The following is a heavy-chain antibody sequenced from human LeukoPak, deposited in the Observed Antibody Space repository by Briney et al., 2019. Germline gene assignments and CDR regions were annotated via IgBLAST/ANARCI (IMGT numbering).Heavy chain of an antibody. CDR3: ARRTIGAGYYYSYMHV. J-gene: IGHJ6*03. V-gene: IGHV4-39*01. D-gene: IGHD4/OR15-4a*01. Sequence: SETLSLTCTVSGGSVSSTSYYWGWIRQPPGKGLEWIGTIYYSGSTYYNPSLKSRVTLSVDMSKNEFSLRLSSVTAADTAVYYCARRTIGAGYYYSYMHVWGKGTTVTVS. CDR2: IYYSGST. CDR1: GGSVSSTSYY.